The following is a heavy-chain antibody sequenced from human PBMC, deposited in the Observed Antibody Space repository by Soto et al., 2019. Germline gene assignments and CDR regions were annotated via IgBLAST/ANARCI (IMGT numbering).Heavy chain of an antibody. CDR2: ISGSGGST. J-gene: IGHJ3*02. V-gene: IGHV3-23*01. D-gene: IGHD3-3*01. CDR3: AKTQSIFGEGDAFDI. CDR1: GFTFSSYA. Sequence: PGGSLRLSCAASGFTFSSYAMSWVRQAPGKGLEWVSAISGSGGSTYYADSVKGRFTISRDNSKNTLYLQMNSLRAEDTAVYYCAKTQSIFGEGDAFDIWSQGTMVTVSS.